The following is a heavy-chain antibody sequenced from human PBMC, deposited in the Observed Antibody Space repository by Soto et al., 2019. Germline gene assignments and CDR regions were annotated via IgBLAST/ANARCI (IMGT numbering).Heavy chain of an antibody. CDR3: ARPNYGDYDGYYYGMDV. CDR1: GGSISSSSYY. J-gene: IGHJ6*02. Sequence: SETLSLTCTVSGGSISSSSYYWGWIRQPPGKGLEWIGSIYYSGSTYYNPSLKSRVTISVDTSKNQFSLKLSSVTAADTAVYYCARPNYGDYDGYYYGMDVWGQGTTVTVSS. V-gene: IGHV4-39*01. D-gene: IGHD4-17*01. CDR2: IYYSGST.